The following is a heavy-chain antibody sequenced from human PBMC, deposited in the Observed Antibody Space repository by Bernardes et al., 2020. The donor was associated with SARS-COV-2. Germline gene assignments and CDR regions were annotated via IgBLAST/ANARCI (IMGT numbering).Heavy chain of an antibody. CDR2: IYPGDSDT. D-gene: IGHD3-22*01. V-gene: IGHV5-51*01. J-gene: IGHJ4*01. Sequence: ESVKISCKGSGYSFTSYWIDLVRQLPGKGLEWMGFIYPGDSDTSYSPSFQGQVTITADKSISTAYLQWSSLKASDTAMYYCVRIQDYYDSSGYFDYWGQGTLVTVSS. CDR1: GYSFTSYW. CDR3: VRIQDYYDSSGYFDY.